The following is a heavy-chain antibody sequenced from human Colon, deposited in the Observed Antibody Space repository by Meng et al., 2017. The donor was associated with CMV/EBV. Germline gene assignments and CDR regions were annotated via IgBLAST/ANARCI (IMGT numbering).Heavy chain of an antibody. V-gene: IGHV4-59*03. J-gene: IGHJ1*01. CDR1: DGSMSSTC. CDR2: VWYNGIT. CDR3: ALRGLAAGTLQQ. Sequence: QVQLQESGPGLVKPSETLSLTCAVSDGSMSSTCWSWIRQPPGKGLEWIGYVWYNGITDYNPSLKSRITISGDTSKNQFSLQVTSVTAADTAMYYCALRGLAAGTLQQWGQGTLVTVSS. D-gene: IGHD6-13*01.